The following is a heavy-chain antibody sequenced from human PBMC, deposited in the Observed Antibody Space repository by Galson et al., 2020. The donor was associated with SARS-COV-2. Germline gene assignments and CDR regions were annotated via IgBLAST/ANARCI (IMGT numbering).Heavy chain of an antibody. Sequence: GESLRLSCATSGFTFSSHWMSWVRQAPGKGLEWVANIKEDGSDKYYVDSVKGRFTISRDYSKNSLYLQMNSLRAEDTAVYYCARDRRGGSGSDYWGQGVLVTVSS. J-gene: IGHJ4*02. CDR3: ARDRRGGSGSDY. CDR2: IKEDGSDK. D-gene: IGHD6-19*01. CDR1: GFTFSSHW. V-gene: IGHV3-7*01.